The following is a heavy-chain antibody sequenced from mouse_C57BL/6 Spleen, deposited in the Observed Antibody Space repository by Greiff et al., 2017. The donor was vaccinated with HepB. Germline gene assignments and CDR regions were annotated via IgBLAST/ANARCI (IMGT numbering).Heavy chain of an antibody. Sequence: VQLQQPGTELVKPGASVKLSCKASGYTFTSYWMHWVKQRPGQGLEWIGNINPSNGGTNYNEKFKSKATLTVDKSSSTAYMQLSSLTSEDSALYYCARGGIYYGNYDYWGQGTTLTVSS. CDR1: GYTFTSYW. D-gene: IGHD2-1*01. CDR3: ARGGIYYGNYDY. V-gene: IGHV1-53*01. CDR2: INPSNGGT. J-gene: IGHJ2*01.